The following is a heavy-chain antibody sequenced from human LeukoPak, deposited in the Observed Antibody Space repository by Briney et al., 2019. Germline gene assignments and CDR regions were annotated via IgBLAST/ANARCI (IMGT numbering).Heavy chain of an antibody. CDR2: INPNSGDT. Sequence: ASVKVSCKASGYTFTGYYMHWVRQAPGQGLEWMGWINPNSGDTNYPQKFQGRVTVTRDTSISTAYMELSRLRSDDTAVYYCARDLSSGWYGDDYWGQGTLVTISS. V-gene: IGHV1-2*02. CDR3: ARDLSSGWYGDDY. J-gene: IGHJ4*02. CDR1: GYTFTGYY. D-gene: IGHD6-19*01.